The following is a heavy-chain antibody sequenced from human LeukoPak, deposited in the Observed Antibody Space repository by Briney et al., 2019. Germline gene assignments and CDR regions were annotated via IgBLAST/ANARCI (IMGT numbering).Heavy chain of an antibody. J-gene: IGHJ4*02. D-gene: IGHD3-10*01. CDR1: GGSISSSSYY. CDR2: INHSGST. V-gene: IGHV4-39*07. Sequence: SETLSLTCTVSGGSISSSSYYWGWIRQPPGKGLEWIGEINHSGSTNYNPSLKSRVTISVDTSKNQFSLKLSSVTAADTAVYYCARLATLWFGDPDDYWGQGTLVTVSS. CDR3: ARLATLWFGDPDDY.